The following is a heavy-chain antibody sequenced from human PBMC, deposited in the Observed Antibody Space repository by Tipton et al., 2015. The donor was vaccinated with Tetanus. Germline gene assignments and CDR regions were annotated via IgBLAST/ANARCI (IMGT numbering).Heavy chain of an antibody. V-gene: IGHV1-2*02. CDR2: IDPNSGGT. CDR3: ARDRGDYIYYGMDV. J-gene: IGHJ6*02. CDR1: GYTFTGYY. Sequence: QLVQSGAELKKPGASLKVSCKASGYTFTGYYMYWVRQAPGQGLEWMGWIDPNSGGTVYAQKFQGRATMTRDTSISTAYMELRSLRSDDTAVYYCARDRGDYIYYGMDVWGPGTTVTVS. D-gene: IGHD3-22*01.